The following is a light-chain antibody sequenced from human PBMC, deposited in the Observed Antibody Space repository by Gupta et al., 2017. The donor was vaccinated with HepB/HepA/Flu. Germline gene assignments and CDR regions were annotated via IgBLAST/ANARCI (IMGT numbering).Light chain of an antibody. J-gene: IGLJ2*01. V-gene: IGLV3-25*02. Sequence: SYELTQPPSVSVSQGQTARITCSGDALPKQYAYWYQQKPGQAPVLVIYKDSERPSGIPERFSGSSSGTTVTFTISGVQAEEEADDYCQSADSSGTPVVFGGGTKLTVL. CDR2: KDS. CDR1: ALPKQY. CDR3: QSADSSGTPVV.